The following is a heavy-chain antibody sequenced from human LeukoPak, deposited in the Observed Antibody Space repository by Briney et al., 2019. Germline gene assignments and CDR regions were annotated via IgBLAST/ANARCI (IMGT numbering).Heavy chain of an antibody. CDR1: GFTFSSYA. V-gene: IGHV3-30*02. J-gene: IGHJ4*02. CDR2: IRYDGSNK. D-gene: IGHD2-15*01. Sequence: GGSLRLSCSASGFTFSSYAMHWVLQAPGKGLEWVTFIRYDGSNKYYADSVKGRFTISRDNSKNTLYLQMNSLRAEDTALYYCAKMTCSGGSCYYDYWGQGTPVTVSS. CDR3: AKMTCSGGSCYYDY.